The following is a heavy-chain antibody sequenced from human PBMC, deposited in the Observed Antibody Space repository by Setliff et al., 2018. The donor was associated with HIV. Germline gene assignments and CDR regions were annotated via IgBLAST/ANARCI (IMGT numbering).Heavy chain of an antibody. CDR1: GASITSHY. J-gene: IGHJ5*02. Sequence: LSETLSLTCTVSGASITSHYWSWIRQPPGKGLEWIGEINHSGSTNYNPSLKSRVTILVDTSKNQFSLKLSSVTAADTAMYYCARGRMATVLIRNWIDPWGQGSLVTVSS. CDR3: ARGRMATVLIRNWIDP. D-gene: IGHD4-4*01. CDR2: INHSGST. V-gene: IGHV4-34*01.